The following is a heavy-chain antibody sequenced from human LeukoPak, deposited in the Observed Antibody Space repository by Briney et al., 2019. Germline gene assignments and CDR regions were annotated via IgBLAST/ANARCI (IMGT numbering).Heavy chain of an antibody. Sequence: ASVKVSCKASGYTFTGYYMHWVRRAPGQGLEWMGWINPNSGGTNYAQKFQGRVTMTRDTSISTAYMELSRLRSDDTAVYYCARQPKYSSAFDYWGQGTLVTVSS. J-gene: IGHJ4*02. V-gene: IGHV1-2*02. CDR1: GYTFTGYY. CDR2: INPNSGGT. D-gene: IGHD6-19*01. CDR3: ARQPKYSSAFDY.